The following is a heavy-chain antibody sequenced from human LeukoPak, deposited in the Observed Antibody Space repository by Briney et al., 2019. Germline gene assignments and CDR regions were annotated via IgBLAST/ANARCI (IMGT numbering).Heavy chain of an antibody. J-gene: IGHJ4*02. V-gene: IGHV3-7*01. D-gene: IGHD1-26*01. Sequence: GGSLRLSCAASGFTFSSNWMSWVRQAPGKGLEWMATIKQDASEKYYVDSVKGRFTISRDNAKNSLYLQMNSLRAEDTAVYYCAREYSGSYLHYWGQGTLVTVSS. CDR1: GFTFSSNW. CDR2: IKQDASEK. CDR3: AREYSGSYLHY.